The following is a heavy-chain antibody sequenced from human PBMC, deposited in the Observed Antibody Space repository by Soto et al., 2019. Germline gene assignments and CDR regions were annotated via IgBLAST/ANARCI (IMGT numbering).Heavy chain of an antibody. V-gene: IGHV3-23*01. CDR3: AKDATPAALRISRSYGMDV. Sequence: GGSLRLSCAASGFTFSSYAMSWVRQAPGKGLEWVSAISGSGGSTYYADSVKGRFTISRDNSKNTLYLQMNSLRAEDTAVYYCAKDATPAALRISRSYGMDVWGQGTTVTVSS. CDR1: GFTFSSYA. J-gene: IGHJ6*02. CDR2: ISGSGGST. D-gene: IGHD2-15*01.